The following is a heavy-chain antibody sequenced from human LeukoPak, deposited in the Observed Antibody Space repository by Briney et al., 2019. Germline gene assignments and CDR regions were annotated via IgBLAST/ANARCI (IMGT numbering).Heavy chain of an antibody. J-gene: IGHJ5*02. CDR2: IYYSGGT. V-gene: IGHV4-39*01. CDR3: ARVLRYFDWLMGNWFDP. CDR1: GGSISSSSYY. Sequence: SQTLSLTCTVSGGSISSSSYYWGWIRQPPGKGLEWIGSIYYSGGTYYNPSLKSRVTISVDTSKNQFSLKLSSVTAADTAVYYCARVLRYFDWLMGNWFDPWGQGTLVTVSS. D-gene: IGHD3-9*01.